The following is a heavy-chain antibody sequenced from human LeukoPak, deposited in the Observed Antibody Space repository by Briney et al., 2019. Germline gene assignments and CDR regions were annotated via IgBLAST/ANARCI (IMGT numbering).Heavy chain of an antibody. Sequence: GASVKVSRKASGYTFTSYYMHWVRQAPGQGLEWMGIINPSDDSTSYAQKFQGRVTMTRDMSTSTVYMELSSLRSEDTAVYYCPREEQQLLGVYFDYWGQGTLVTVSS. D-gene: IGHD2-8*02. CDR3: PREEQQLLGVYFDY. V-gene: IGHV1-46*01. CDR2: INPSDDST. J-gene: IGHJ4*02. CDR1: GYTFTSYY.